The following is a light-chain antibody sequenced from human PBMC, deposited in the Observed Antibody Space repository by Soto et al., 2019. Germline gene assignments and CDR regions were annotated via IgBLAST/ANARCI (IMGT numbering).Light chain of an antibody. CDR3: QQYGSPPSP. J-gene: IGKJ1*01. Sequence: SRSAAAVSVSIGERASLSCRASQSVSRNLAWYQLKPGQAPRLLIYDASSRATGIPDRFSGSGSGTDFTLTISILEPEDFAVYYCQQYGSPPSPFGQGTKVDIK. CDR2: DAS. CDR1: QSVSRN. V-gene: IGKV3-20*01.